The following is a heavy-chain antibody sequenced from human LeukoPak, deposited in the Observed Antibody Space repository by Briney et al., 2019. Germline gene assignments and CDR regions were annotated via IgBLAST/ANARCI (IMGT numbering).Heavy chain of an antibody. J-gene: IGHJ5*02. CDR1: GFSLSTSGVG. Sequence: SGPTLVKPTQTLTLTCTFSGFSLSTSGVGVGWIRQPPGKALEWLALIYWDDDKRYSPSLKSRLTITKDTSKNQVVLTMTNMDPVDTATYYCAHRPGDYSSSSYNWFDPWXXGTLVTVSS. V-gene: IGHV2-5*02. CDR2: IYWDDDK. CDR3: AHRPGDYSSSSYNWFDP. D-gene: IGHD6-13*01.